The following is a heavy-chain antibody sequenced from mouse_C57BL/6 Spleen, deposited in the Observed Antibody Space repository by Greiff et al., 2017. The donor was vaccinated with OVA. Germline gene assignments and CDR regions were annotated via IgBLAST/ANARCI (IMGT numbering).Heavy chain of an antibody. CDR3: ARPMDYGSTWFAY. D-gene: IGHD1-1*01. V-gene: IGHV1-19*01. J-gene: IGHJ3*01. CDR1: GYTFTDYY. Sequence: EVQLQQSGPVLVKPGASVKMSCKASGYTFTDYYMNWVKQSHGKSLEWIGVINPYNGGTSYNQKFKGKATLTVDKSSSTAYMELNSLTSEDSAVYYCARPMDYGSTWFAYWGQGTLVTVSA. CDR2: INPYNGGT.